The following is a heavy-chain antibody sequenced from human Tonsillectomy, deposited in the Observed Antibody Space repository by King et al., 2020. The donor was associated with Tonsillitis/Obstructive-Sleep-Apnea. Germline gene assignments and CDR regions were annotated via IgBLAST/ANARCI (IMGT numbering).Heavy chain of an antibody. CDR2: INHSGST. Sequence: VQLQQWGAGLLKPSETLSLTCAVYGGSFSGYYWSWIRQPPGKGLEWIGEINHSGSTNYNPSLKSRVTISVDTSKNQFSLKLSSVTAADTAVYYCATVTSAAHYYYYYYYMDVWGKGTTVTVSS. D-gene: IGHD2-2*01. CDR1: GGSFSGYY. V-gene: IGHV4-34*01. J-gene: IGHJ6*03. CDR3: ATVTSAAHYYYYYYYMDV.